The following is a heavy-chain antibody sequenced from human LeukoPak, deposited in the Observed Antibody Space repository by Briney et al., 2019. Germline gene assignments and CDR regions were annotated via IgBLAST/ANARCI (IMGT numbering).Heavy chain of an antibody. CDR3: ARGRDCGGDCYSGYYYYGMDV. CDR2: IKVYGDTT. V-gene: IGHV1-46*01. Sequence: ASVKVSCKASGNTFTSFHIHWVQQAPGQGLEYMGIIKVYGDTTIYAQRFQGRITMTRDTSTSTVYMELSSLRSEDTAVYYCARGRDCGGDCYSGYYYYGMDVWGQGTTVTVSS. D-gene: IGHD2-21*02. CDR1: GNTFTSFH. J-gene: IGHJ6*02.